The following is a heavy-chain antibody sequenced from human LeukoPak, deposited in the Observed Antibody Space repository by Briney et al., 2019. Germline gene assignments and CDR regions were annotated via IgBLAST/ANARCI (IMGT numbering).Heavy chain of an antibody. CDR3: ARDRAGDIVATLNLFDP. J-gene: IGHJ5*02. CDR1: GYTFTSYY. V-gene: IGHV1-46*01. D-gene: IGHD5-12*01. CDR2: INPSGGST. Sequence: ASVKVSCKASGYTFTSYYMHWVRQAPGQGLEWMGIINPSGGSTSYAQKFQGRVTMTRDTSTSTVYMELSSLRSEDTAVYYCARDRAGDIVATLNLFDPWGQGTLVTVSS.